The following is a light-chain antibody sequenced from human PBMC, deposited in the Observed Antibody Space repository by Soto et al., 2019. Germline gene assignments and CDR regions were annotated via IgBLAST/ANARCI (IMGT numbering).Light chain of an antibody. Sequence: EIVLTQSLGTLSLSPRERATLSCRASQSVTRSYLAWYQQKPGQAPRLLIYGASSRATGIPDRFSGSGSGTDFTLTISRLEPEDFAVYYCQQYENSPYTFGQGTKLEIK. J-gene: IGKJ2*01. CDR1: QSVTRSY. CDR3: QQYENSPYT. V-gene: IGKV3-20*01. CDR2: GAS.